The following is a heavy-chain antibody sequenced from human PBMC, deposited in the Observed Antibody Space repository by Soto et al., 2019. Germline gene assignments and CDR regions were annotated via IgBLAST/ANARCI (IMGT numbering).Heavy chain of an antibody. Sequence: QLQLQESGSGLVKPSQTLSLTCAVSGGSISSGGYSWSWIRQPPGKGLEWIGYIYHSGSTYYNPSRKSRVTISVDRSKIQFSLKLRSVTAADTAVYYCARAGGLGAVAVDYWGQGTLVTVSS. V-gene: IGHV4-30-2*01. CDR3: ARAGGLGAVAVDY. J-gene: IGHJ4*02. D-gene: IGHD6-19*01. CDR2: IYHSGST. CDR1: GGSISSGGYS.